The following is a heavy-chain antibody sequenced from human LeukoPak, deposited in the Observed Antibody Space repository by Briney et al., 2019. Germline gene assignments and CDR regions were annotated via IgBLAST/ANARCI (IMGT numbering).Heavy chain of an antibody. CDR2: IYYSGST. V-gene: IGHV4-59*13. CDR1: GASISSYY. J-gene: IGHJ5*02. Sequence: SETLSLTCTVSGASISSYYWSWIRQPPGKGLEWIGDIYYSGSTNYNPSLKSRVTISVDTSKNQFSLKLSSVTAADTAVYYCARRSYGSGGWFDPWGQGTLVTVSS. D-gene: IGHD3-10*01. CDR3: ARRSYGSGGWFDP.